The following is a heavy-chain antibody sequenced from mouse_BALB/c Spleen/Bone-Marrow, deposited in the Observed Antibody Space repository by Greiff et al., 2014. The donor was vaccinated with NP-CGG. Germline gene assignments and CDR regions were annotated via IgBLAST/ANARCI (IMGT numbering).Heavy chain of an antibody. D-gene: IGHD1-2*01. CDR2: IRNKANGYTT. CDR1: EFTFTDYY. CDR3: ARDRTTATLYWYFDV. V-gene: IGHV7-3*02. Sequence: VQLQQSGGGLVQPGGSLRLSCATSEFTFTDYYMSWVRQPPGKALEWLGFIRNKANGYTTEYSASVKGRFTIPRDNSQSILYLQMNTLRAEDSATYYCARDRTTATLYWYFDVWGAGTTVTVSS. J-gene: IGHJ1*01.